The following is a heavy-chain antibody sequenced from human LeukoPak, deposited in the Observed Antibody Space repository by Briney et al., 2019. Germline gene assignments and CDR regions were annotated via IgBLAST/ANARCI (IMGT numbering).Heavy chain of an antibody. CDR3: AKVDSGSYSHFDY. CDR1: GFTFSNYH. D-gene: IGHD1-26*01. J-gene: IGHJ4*02. Sequence: GGSLRLSCVASGFTFSNYHMNWVRQAPGKGLEWVSSITTSSGYIYYSDSVRGRFTISRDNAKNSLYLQMNSLRAEDTAVYYCAKVDSGSYSHFDYWGQGTLVTVSS. V-gene: IGHV3-21*01. CDR2: ITTSSGYI.